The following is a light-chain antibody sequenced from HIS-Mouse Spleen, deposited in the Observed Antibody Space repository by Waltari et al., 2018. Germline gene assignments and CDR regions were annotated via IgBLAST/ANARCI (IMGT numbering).Light chain of an antibody. CDR1: NTGSKN. J-gene: IGLJ2*01. V-gene: IGLV3-9*01. CDR3: QVWDSRTVV. Sequence: SYELTQPLSVSVAPGQTARITRGGNNTGSKNVHWYREKPGQAPVLFIYNRPSGIPERFSGSDSGTTATLTISRARAGDEADCYCQVWDSRTVVCGGGTKLTVL.